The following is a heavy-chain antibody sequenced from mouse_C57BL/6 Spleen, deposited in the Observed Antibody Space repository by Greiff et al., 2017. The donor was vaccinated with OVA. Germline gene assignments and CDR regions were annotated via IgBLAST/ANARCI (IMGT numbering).Heavy chain of an antibody. CDR3: ATLGQGFDY. V-gene: IGHV2-9-1*01. CDR1: GFSLTSYA. D-gene: IGHD3-3*01. J-gene: IGHJ2*01. CDR2: IWTGGGT. Sequence: HLNYSLPFLLAPSQSLSITCTVSGFSLTSYAISWVRQPPGKGLEWLGVIWTGGGTNYNSALKSRLSISKDNSKSQVFLKMNSLQTDDTARYYCATLGQGFDYWGQGTTLTVSS.